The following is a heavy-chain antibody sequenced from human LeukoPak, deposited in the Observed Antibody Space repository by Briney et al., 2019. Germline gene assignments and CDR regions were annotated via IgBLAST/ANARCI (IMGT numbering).Heavy chain of an antibody. J-gene: IGHJ4*02. CDR2: IGSGGTI. Sequence: GGSLRLSCVASEFTFSSHEMNWVRQAPGKGLEWVSYIGSGGTIYYADAVKGRFTISRDNAKNSLYLQMNSLRVEDTAVYYCARDRIGAAVHFDYWGQGTLVTVPS. V-gene: IGHV3-48*03. CDR1: EFTFSSHE. CDR3: ARDRIGAAVHFDY. D-gene: IGHD6-13*01.